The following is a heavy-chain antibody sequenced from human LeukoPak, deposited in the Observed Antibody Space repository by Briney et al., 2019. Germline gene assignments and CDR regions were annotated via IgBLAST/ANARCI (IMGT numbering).Heavy chain of an antibody. CDR3: ARGQLRYFDWLHLQWFDP. J-gene: IGHJ5*02. V-gene: IGHV1-46*01. CDR1: GYTFTSYY. D-gene: IGHD3-9*01. Sequence: GASVKVSCKASGYTFTSYYMHWVRQAPGQGLEWMGIINPSGGSTSYAQKFQGRVTMTRDTSTSTVYMELSSLRSEDTAVYYCARGQLRYFDWLHLQWFDPWGQGTLVTVSS. CDR2: INPSGGST.